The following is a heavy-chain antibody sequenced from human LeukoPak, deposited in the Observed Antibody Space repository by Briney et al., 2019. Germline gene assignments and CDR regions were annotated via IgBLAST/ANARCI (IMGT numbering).Heavy chain of an antibody. CDR2: IYTSGST. D-gene: IGHD4-17*01. J-gene: IGHJ6*03. V-gene: IGHV4-61*02. Sequence: SQTLSLTCTVSGGSISSGSYYWSWIRQPAGKGLEWIGRIYTSGSTNYNPSLKSRVTISVDTSKNQFSLKLSSATAADTAVYYCARDTVVRYYYYMDVWGKGTTVTVSS. CDR3: ARDTVVRYYYYMDV. CDR1: GGSISSGSYY.